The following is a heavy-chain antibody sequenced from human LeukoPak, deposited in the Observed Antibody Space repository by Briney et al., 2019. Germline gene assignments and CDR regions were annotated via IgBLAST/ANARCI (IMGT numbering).Heavy chain of an antibody. Sequence: SETLSLTCTVSGGSISSGGYYWSWIRQPPGKGLEWIGYIYYSGSTNYNPSLKSRVTISVDTSKNQFSLKLSSVTAADTAVYYCARRNPDYSYWYFDLWGRGTLVTVSS. V-gene: IGHV4-61*08. CDR1: GGSISSGGYY. J-gene: IGHJ2*01. CDR2: IYYSGST. D-gene: IGHD4-11*01. CDR3: ARRNPDYSYWYFDL.